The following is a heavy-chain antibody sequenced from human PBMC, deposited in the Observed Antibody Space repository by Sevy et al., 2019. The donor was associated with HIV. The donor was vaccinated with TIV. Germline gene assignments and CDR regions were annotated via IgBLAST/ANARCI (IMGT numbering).Heavy chain of an antibody. Sequence: GGSLRLSCAASGFTVNSDYMNWVRQAPGKGLEWVSVVYSGGTTYYADSVKGRFTISRDNSKSILYLQMNSLRAEDTAVYYCARHISFGELGSWFDPWGQGTLVTVSS. V-gene: IGHV3-53*01. CDR3: ARHISFGELGSWFDP. CDR2: VYSGGTT. CDR1: GFTVNSDY. J-gene: IGHJ5*02. D-gene: IGHD3-10*01.